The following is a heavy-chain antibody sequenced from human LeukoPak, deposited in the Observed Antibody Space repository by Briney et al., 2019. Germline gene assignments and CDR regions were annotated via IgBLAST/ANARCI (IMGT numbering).Heavy chain of an antibody. CDR2: MNPNSGNI. CDR1: GYTFTSYD. V-gene: IGHV1-8*01. D-gene: IGHD3-16*01. CDR3: ARGRWGGRYFDY. J-gene: IGHJ4*02. Sequence: ASVKVSCKASGYTFTSYDINWVRQATGQGLEWMGWMNPNSGNIGYAQKFQGRVTMTRNTSISTAYMELSSLRSEDTAVYYCARGRWGGRYFDYWGQGTLVTVSS.